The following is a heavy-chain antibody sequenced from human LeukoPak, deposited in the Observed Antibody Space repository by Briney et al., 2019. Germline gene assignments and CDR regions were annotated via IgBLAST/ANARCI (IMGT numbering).Heavy chain of an antibody. Sequence: EWMGRIIPVLVSTNYAPQFHARVTITADKSTNTAYMDLSSLTSEDTAVYFCATGTGGYNEHWGQGTLVTVSS. J-gene: IGHJ4*02. V-gene: IGHV1-69*04. D-gene: IGHD5-24*01. CDR2: IIPVLVST. CDR3: ATGTGGYNEH.